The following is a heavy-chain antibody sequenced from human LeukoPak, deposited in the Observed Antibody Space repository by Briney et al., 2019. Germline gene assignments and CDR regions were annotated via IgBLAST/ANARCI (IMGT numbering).Heavy chain of an antibody. CDR3: ARDGSLPDY. Sequence: PGGSLRLPCAASEFTFSSYWMHWVRQAPGEGLVWVSYINSDGSSTSYADYVKGRFTISRDNARNTLYLQMNSLRVEDTAVYYCARDGSLPDYWGQGTLVTVSS. CDR2: INSDGSST. V-gene: IGHV3-74*01. J-gene: IGHJ4*02. CDR1: EFTFSSYW.